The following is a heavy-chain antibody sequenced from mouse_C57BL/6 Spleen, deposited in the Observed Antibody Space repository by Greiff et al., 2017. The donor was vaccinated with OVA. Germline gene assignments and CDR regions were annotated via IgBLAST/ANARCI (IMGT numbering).Heavy chain of an antibody. Sequence: QVQLQQPGAELVKPGASVKLSCKASGYTFTSYWMQWVKQRPGQGLEWIGEIDPSDSYTNYNQKFKGKATLTVDTSSSTAYMQLSSLTSEDSAVYYCAKDGYNSYWGQGTLVTVSA. CDR2: IDPSDSYT. D-gene: IGHD2-3*01. J-gene: IGHJ3*01. CDR3: AKDGYNSY. V-gene: IGHV1-50*01. CDR1: GYTFTSYW.